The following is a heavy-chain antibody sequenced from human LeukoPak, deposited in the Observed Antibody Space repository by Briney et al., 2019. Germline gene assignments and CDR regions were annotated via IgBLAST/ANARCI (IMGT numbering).Heavy chain of an antibody. Sequence: GRSLRLSCAASRFTFDDYAMHWGRQAPGTGLEWVSGISWNSGSIGYADSVKGQFTISRDNAKNPLYLQMNSLRAEDTALYYCAKDSGEFDAFDIWGQGTMVTVSS. CDR2: ISWNSGSI. CDR1: RFTFDDYA. D-gene: IGHD3-10*01. V-gene: IGHV3-9*01. CDR3: AKDSGEFDAFDI. J-gene: IGHJ3*02.